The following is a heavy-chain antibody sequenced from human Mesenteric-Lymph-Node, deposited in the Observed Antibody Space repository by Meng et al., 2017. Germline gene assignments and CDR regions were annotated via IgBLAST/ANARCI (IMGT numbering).Heavy chain of an antibody. CDR3: ARRYGASAYNWFDP. J-gene: IGHJ5*02. Sequence: QVQLKPWGAGLFKPSETLSLTCAVYGGSFSGYYWSWIRQPPGKGLEWIGEINHSGSTNYNPSLKSRVTISVDTSKNQFSLKLSSVTAADTAVYYCARRYGASAYNWFDPWGQGTLVTVSS. CDR1: GGSFSGYY. D-gene: IGHD4-17*01. CDR2: INHSGST. V-gene: IGHV4-34*01.